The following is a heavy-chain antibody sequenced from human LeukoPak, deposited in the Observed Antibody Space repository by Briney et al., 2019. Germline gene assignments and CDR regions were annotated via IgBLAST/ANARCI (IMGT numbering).Heavy chain of an antibody. CDR2: ISYDGSNK. Sequence: GGSLRLSCAASGFTFSSYGMHWVRQAPGKGLEWVAVISYDGSNKYYADSVKGRFTISRDNSKNTLYLQMNSLRAEDTAVYYCASKIPSSVKYYFDYWGQGTLVTVSS. CDR1: GFTFSSYG. D-gene: IGHD3-22*01. CDR3: ASKIPSSVKYYFDY. J-gene: IGHJ4*02. V-gene: IGHV3-30*03.